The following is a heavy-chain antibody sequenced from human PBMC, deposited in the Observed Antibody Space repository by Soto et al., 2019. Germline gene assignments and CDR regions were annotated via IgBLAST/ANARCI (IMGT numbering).Heavy chain of an antibody. CDR3: ATSVNSAMAFDP. J-gene: IGHJ5*02. CDR2: INPNGGIT. Sequence: ASVKVSCKASGYTFTHYYIHWVRQAPGQGLEWMGIINPNGGITTYAQKFRAGFSMTRDTSTSTVYLELSSLRSEDSAVYYCATSVNSAMAFDPWGQGTQVTVSS. D-gene: IGHD5-18*01. V-gene: IGHV1-46*01. CDR1: GYTFTHYY.